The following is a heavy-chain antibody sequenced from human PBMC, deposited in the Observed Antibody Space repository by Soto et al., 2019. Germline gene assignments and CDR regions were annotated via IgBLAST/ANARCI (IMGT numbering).Heavy chain of an antibody. CDR1: GYTFTSYG. D-gene: IGHD4-17*01. J-gene: IGHJ6*02. CDR2: ISAYNGNT. V-gene: IGHV1-18*01. CDR3: ARVNPYGDYFSHYYGMDV. Sequence: ASVKVSCKASGYTFTSYGISWVRQAPGQGREWMGWISAYNGNTNYSQKLQDRVTITTDTSTSTAYMELRSLRYDDKAVNYCARVNPYGDYFSHYYGMDVWGQGTTVTVSS.